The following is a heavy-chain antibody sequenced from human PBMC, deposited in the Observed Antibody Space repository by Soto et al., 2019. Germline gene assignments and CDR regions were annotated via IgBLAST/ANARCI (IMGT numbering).Heavy chain of an antibody. V-gene: IGHV1-18*01. CDR1: GYTFTSYG. CDR2: ISAYNGNT. J-gene: IGHJ4*02. Sequence: QVQLVQSGAEVKKPGASVKVSCKASGYTFTSYGISWVRQAPGQGLEWMGWISAYNGNTNYAQKLQGRVTMTTDTSTSTAYMELRSLRSDDTAVYYCARAFVGIAVAGTFSGESDYWGQGTLVTDSS. CDR3: ARAFVGIAVAGTFSGESDY. D-gene: IGHD6-19*01.